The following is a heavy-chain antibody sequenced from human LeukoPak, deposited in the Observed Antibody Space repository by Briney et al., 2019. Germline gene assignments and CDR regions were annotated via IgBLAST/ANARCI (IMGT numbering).Heavy chain of an antibody. CDR3: ASLDFWSGPEGYDY. CDR1: GFTFSSYG. CDR2: IRYDGSTK. D-gene: IGHD3-3*01. Sequence: PGGSLRLSCAASGFTFSSYGMHWVRQAPGKGLEWVAFIRYDGSTKYYADSVKGRFTISRDNAKNTLYLQMNSLRAEDTAVYYCASLDFWSGPEGYDYWGQGTLVTVSS. V-gene: IGHV3-30*02. J-gene: IGHJ4*02.